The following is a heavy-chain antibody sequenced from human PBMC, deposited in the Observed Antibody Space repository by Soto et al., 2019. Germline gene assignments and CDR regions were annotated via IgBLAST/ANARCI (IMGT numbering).Heavy chain of an antibody. V-gene: IGHV4-30-4*01. D-gene: IGHD1-20*01. CDR1: GGSISSGDYY. Sequence: PSETLSLTCIVSGGSISSGDYYWSWIRQPPGKGLEWIGYIYYSGSTYYNPSLKSRVTISVDTSKNQFSLKLSSVTAADTAVYYCDGLYGNNFHFDYWGQGTLVTVSS. J-gene: IGHJ4*02. CDR2: IYYSGST. CDR3: DGLYGNNFHFDY.